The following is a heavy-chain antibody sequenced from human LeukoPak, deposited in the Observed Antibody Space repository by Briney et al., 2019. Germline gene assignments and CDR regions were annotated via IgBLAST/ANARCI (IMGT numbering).Heavy chain of an antibody. CDR1: GGSISSGGDY. CDR3: ARDPGPMTTVVTA. V-gene: IGHV4-30-4*01. Sequence: SETLSLTCTVSGGSISSGGDYWSWIRQPPGKGLEWIGYIYYSGSTYYNPSLKSRVTISVDTSKNQCSLKLSSVTAAATAVYYCARDPGPMTTVVTAWGQGTLVTVSS. D-gene: IGHD4-23*01. J-gene: IGHJ5*02. CDR2: IYYSGST.